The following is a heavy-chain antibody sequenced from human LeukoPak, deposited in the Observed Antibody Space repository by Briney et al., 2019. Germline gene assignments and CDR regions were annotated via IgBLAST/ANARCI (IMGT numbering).Heavy chain of an antibody. CDR1: GCTFSSYA. V-gene: IGHV1-69*05. Sequence: SVKVSCKASGCTFSSYAIRWVRQAPGQGLEWMGGIIPIFGTANYAQKFQGRVTITTDKSTSTVYMELSSLRSEDTAVYYCARGDSSSSGYLRPFDYWGQGTLVTVSS. CDR3: ARGDSSSSGYLRPFDY. J-gene: IGHJ4*02. D-gene: IGHD6-6*01. CDR2: IIPIFGTA.